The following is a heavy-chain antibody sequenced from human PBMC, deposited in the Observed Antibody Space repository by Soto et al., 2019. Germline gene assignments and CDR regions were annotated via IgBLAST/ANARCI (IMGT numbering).Heavy chain of an antibody. CDR3: AKEGSVVATTTAFDY. V-gene: IGHV3-30*18. CDR1: GFTFSSYG. Sequence: QVQLVESGGGVVQPGRSLRLSCAASGFTFSSYGMHWVRQAPGKGLEWVAVISYDGSYKYYADSMKGRVTISRDNSKNRLKVQMTSLRAEDTAVYYCAKEGSVVATTTAFDYWGQGTLVTVSS. J-gene: IGHJ4*02. CDR2: ISYDGSYK. D-gene: IGHD5-12*01.